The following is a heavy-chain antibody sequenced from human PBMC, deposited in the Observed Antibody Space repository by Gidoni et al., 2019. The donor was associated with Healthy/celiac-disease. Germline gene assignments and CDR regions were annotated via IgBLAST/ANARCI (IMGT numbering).Heavy chain of an antibody. CDR1: GFTFSSSA. Sequence: QVQLVESGGGVVQPGRSLRLSCAASGFTFSSSAMHWVRHAPGKGLECGAFISYDGRNKYYADAVKGRFTISRDNSKNTLYLQMNSLRAEDTAVYYCARDGDDFWSGYSYYFDYWGQGTLVTVSS. CDR2: ISYDGRNK. CDR3: ARDGDDFWSGYSYYFDY. J-gene: IGHJ4*02. V-gene: IGHV3-30*01. D-gene: IGHD3-3*01.